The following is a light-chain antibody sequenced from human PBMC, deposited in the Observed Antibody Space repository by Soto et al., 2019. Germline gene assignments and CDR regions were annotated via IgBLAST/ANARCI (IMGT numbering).Light chain of an antibody. Sequence: DIQMTQSPSTLSASVGDRVTITCRASQSISSWLAWYQRKPGKAPKLLIYDASTLESGVPSRFSGSGSGTEFTLTISSLQPDDFATYYCQQYNIYLYTFGQGTKLEIK. CDR2: DAS. J-gene: IGKJ2*01. CDR1: QSISSW. CDR3: QQYNIYLYT. V-gene: IGKV1-5*01.